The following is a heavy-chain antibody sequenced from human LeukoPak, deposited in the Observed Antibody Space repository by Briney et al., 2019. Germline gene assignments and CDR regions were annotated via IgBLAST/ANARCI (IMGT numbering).Heavy chain of an antibody. CDR3: AKAGYCSGGSCYSGGWLDP. CDR2: IYPGDSQT. J-gene: IGHJ5*02. V-gene: IGHV5-51*01. CDR1: GYSFTTYW. D-gene: IGHD2-15*01. Sequence: GEPLKISCKGSGYSFTTYWIVWVRQMPGKGLEWMGIIYPGDSQTTYRPSFQGQVTTSADKSISTAYLHWSSLKASDTATYYCAKAGYCSGGSCYSGGWLDPWGQGTLVTVSS.